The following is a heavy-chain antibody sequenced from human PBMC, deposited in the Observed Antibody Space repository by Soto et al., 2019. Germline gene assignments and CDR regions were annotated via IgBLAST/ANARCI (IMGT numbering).Heavy chain of an antibody. D-gene: IGHD5-18*01. J-gene: IGHJ6*02. CDR2: INPNSGGT. V-gene: IGHV1-2*04. Sequence: GASVKVSCKASGYTFTGYYMHWVRQAPGQGLEWMGWINPNSGGTNYAQKFQGWVTMTRDTSISTAYMELSRLRSDDTAVYYCARGAPDTAMVTYYYYYGMDVWGQGTTVTVSS. CDR1: GYTFTGYY. CDR3: ARGAPDTAMVTYYYYYGMDV.